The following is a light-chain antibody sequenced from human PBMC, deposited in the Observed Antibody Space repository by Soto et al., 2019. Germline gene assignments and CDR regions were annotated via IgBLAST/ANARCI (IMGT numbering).Light chain of an antibody. CDR1: SGDIGGYNY. V-gene: IGLV2-14*01. J-gene: IGLJ2*01. CDR3: SSYTTNITPVV. Sequence: QPVLTQPASVSGSPGQSITISCTGTSGDIGGYNYVSWYQQHPGKAPKLLISEVTNRPSGVSNRFSDSKSGNTASLTISGLQAEDEADYYCSSYTTNITPVVFGGGTKLTVL. CDR2: EVT.